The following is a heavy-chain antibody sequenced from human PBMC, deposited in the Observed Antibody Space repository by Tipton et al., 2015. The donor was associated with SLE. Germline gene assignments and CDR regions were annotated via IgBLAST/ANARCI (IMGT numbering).Heavy chain of an antibody. V-gene: IGHV4-4*07. D-gene: IGHD6-19*01. CDR2: IYTSGST. CDR3: ATPGGDSSGWYYFDY. J-gene: IGHJ4*02. Sequence: TLSLTCTVSGGSISSYYWSWIRQPAGKGLEWIGRIYTSGSTYYNPSLKSRVTISVDTSKNQFSLKLSSVTAADTAVYYCATPGGDSSGWYYFDYWGQGTLVTVSS. CDR1: GGSISSYY.